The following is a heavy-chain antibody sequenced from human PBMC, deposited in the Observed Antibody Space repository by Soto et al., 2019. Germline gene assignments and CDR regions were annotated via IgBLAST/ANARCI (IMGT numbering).Heavy chain of an antibody. CDR1: GYSFTSYW. Sequence: GESLKISCKGSGYSFTSYWISWVRQMPGQGLEWMGRIDPSDSYTNYSPSFQGHVTISADKSISTAYLQWSSLKASDTAMYYCASLRGAAAHYYYYGMDVWGQGTTVTVSS. CDR2: IDPSDSYT. J-gene: IGHJ6*02. CDR3: ASLRGAAAHYYYYGMDV. D-gene: IGHD6-13*01. V-gene: IGHV5-10-1*01.